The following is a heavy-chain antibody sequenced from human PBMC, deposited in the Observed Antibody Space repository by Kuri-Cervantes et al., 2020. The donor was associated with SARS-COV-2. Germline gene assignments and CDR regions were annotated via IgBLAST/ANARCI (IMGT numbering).Heavy chain of an antibody. V-gene: IGHV4-4*07. D-gene: IGHD6-19*01. CDR1: GGSISSYY. CDR3: ARAAVAGHDI. CDR2: IYTSGST. Sequence: ESLKISCTVSGGSISSYYWSWIRQPAGKGLEWIGRIYTSGSTNYNPSLKSRVTISVDTSKNQFSLKLSSVTAADTAVYYCARAAVAGHDIWGQGTMVTVSS. J-gene: IGHJ3*02.